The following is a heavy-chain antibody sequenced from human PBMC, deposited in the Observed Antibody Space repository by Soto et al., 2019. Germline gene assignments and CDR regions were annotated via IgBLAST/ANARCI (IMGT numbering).Heavy chain of an antibody. J-gene: IGHJ3*02. V-gene: IGHV1-18*04. CDR1: GYVFSSYG. CDR2: ISPYNGKT. Sequence: ASVKVSCKASGYVFSSYGFSWVRQAPGQGLEWMGWISPYNGKTKYAQKFQARATVTTDTSTTTACMELRSLRFDDTAVYYCARLHYDTSGYPLGAFDIWGQGTMVTVSS. CDR3: ARLHYDTSGYPLGAFDI. D-gene: IGHD3-22*01.